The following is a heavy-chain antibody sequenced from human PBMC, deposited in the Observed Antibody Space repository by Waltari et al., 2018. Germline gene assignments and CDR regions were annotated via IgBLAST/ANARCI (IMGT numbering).Heavy chain of an antibody. V-gene: IGHV1-8*01. CDR1: GYLFTSHD. CDR2: VNPESGNT. J-gene: IGHJ6*02. Sequence: QVQLVQSGAEVKKPGASVKVSCKASGYLFTSHDINWVRQATGQGPEWLGWVNPESGNTGYAQKFQGRVTMTRDTSTTTAYMELSSLRSDDTAVYFCARGLSSSWFGMDVWGQGTAVTVSS. CDR3: ARGLSSSWFGMDV. D-gene: IGHD6-13*01.